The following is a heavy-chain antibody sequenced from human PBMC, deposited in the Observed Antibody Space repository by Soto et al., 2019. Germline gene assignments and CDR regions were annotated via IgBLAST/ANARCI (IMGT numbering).Heavy chain of an antibody. V-gene: IGHV1-18*01. D-gene: IGHD2-2*01. Sequence: ASVKVSCKASGYTFNTYAITWVRQAPGQWLEWMGLISGYNGNTNYAQTLQGRGTMTTDTSTSTAYMELRSLRSDDTAVYYCARDLGVPAAIGGYYYYGMDVWGQATTVTVSS. J-gene: IGHJ6*02. CDR1: GYTFNTYA. CDR3: ARDLGVPAAIGGYYYYGMDV. CDR2: ISGYNGNT.